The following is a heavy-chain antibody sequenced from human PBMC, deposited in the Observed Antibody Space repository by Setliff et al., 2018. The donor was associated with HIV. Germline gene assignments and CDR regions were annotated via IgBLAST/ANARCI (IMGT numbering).Heavy chain of an antibody. CDR1: GYTFTSYY. Sequence: ASVKVSCKASGYTFTSYYVHFVRQAPGQGPEWMGIINPNGGSTNYAQKFEGRVAMTADTSTNNVHMYLSSLRSEDTAIYYCARGDPRTSTRYYYGSEGYLSSFTMDVWGQGTTVTVSS. CDR3: ARGDPRTSTRYYYGSEGYLSSFTMDV. CDR2: INPNGGST. D-gene: IGHD3-10*01. J-gene: IGHJ6*02. V-gene: IGHV1-46*01.